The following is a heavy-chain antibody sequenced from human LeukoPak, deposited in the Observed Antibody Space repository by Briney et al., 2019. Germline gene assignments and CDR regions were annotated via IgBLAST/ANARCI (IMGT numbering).Heavy chain of an antibody. V-gene: IGHV1-8*03. D-gene: IGHD2-8*01. J-gene: IGHJ4*02. CDR2: VTPSTGNT. Sequence: ASVKVSCKSSGYTFTSYDVNWVRQAPGQGLEWMGWVTPSTGNTGYAQKFQGRVTISRDTSIVTTYLELSSLRSEDTAVYYCARGEVQCMDYWGQGTLVTVSS. CDR1: GYTFTSYD. CDR3: ARGEVQCMDY.